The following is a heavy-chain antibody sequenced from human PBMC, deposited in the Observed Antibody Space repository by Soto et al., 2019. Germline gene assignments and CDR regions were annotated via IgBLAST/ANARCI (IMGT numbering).Heavy chain of an antibody. CDR2: IYSGGST. Sequence: GGSLRLSCAASGLSVSSNCMSWVRQAPGKGLEWVSVIYSGGSTYYADSAKGRFTISRDNSKNTLYLQMNSLRVEDTAMYYCARGRTNYYDRSGYPAAPDYWGQGTLVTVS. CDR3: ARGRTNYYDRSGYPAAPDY. D-gene: IGHD3-22*01. CDR1: GLSVSSNC. J-gene: IGHJ4*02. V-gene: IGHV3-53*01.